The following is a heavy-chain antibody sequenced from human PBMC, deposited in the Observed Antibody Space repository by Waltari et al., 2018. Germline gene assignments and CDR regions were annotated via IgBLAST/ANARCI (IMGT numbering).Heavy chain of an antibody. V-gene: IGHV3-23*01. CDR1: GFPFNTYA. CDR3: ARYVQAAPEGH. CDR2: IDGSGGNI. Sequence: EVQLLESGGGLVQPGGSLRLSCAASGFPFNTYAMSWVRQAPGKGPEWVSVIDGSGGNIHYADSVKGRFTISRDNSKNTLYLQVNSLRVDDTAVYYCARYVQAAPEGHWGQGTLVTVSS. D-gene: IGHD3-10*02. J-gene: IGHJ4*02.